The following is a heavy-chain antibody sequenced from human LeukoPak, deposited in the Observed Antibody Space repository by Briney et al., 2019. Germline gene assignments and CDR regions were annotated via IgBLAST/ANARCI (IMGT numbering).Heavy chain of an antibody. J-gene: IGHJ6*03. V-gene: IGHV3-21*04. CDR1: GFTFSSYS. CDR3: ARGTSEYSSYFYYYYYYMDV. CDR2: ISSSSYI. Sequence: GGSLRLSCAASGFTFSSYSMNWVRQAPGKGLEWVSSISSSSYIYYADSVKGRFAVSRDNSKNTLYLQMNSLRAEDTAVYYCARGTSEYSSYFYYYYYYMDVWGKGTTVTVSS. D-gene: IGHD6-6*01.